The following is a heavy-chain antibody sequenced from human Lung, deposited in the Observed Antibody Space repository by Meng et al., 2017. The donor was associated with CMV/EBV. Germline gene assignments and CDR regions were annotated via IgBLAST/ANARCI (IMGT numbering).Heavy chain of an antibody. CDR1: DGSIRSSYW. J-gene: IGHJ4*02. D-gene: IGHD5-24*01. CDR3: ANQESRDGHYHY. Sequence: QLQPAGEGMVLRSVTMARSCAVSDGSIRSSYWWVWVRPAPGQGLEWSGEMYHSGTNNYKPLLNSVVTISVGKSNNPLSVKRNSVTAADTAVYYCANQESRDGHYHYWGQGTLVTVSS. CDR2: MYHSGTN. V-gene: IGHV4-4*02.